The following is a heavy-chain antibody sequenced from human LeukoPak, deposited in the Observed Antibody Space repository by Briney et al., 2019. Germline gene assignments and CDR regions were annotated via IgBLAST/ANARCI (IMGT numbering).Heavy chain of an antibody. CDR3: ARGSFGDTAMGANWFDP. J-gene: IGHJ5*02. CDR2: IYHSGST. D-gene: IGHD5-18*01. V-gene: IGHV4-30-2*01. CDR1: GGSISSGGYS. Sequence: SETLSLTCGVSGGSISSGGYSWRWIRQPPGKGLEWIGYIYHSGSTYYNPSLKSRVTISVDRSKNQFSLKLSSVTAADTAVYYCARGSFGDTAMGANWFDPWGQGTLVTVSS.